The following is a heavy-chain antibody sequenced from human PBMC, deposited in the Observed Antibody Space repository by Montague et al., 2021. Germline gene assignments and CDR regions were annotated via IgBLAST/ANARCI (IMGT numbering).Heavy chain of an antibody. V-gene: IGHV3-74*01. CDR1: GFTFSNFW. J-gene: IGHJ4*01. D-gene: IGHD5-24*01. CDR3: VRDGDGFNFDY. Sequence: SLRLSCAASGFTFSNFWMHWVRQAPGKGLVWVSRIVGDGHYKNYADSVQGRFTISRDNAENTLYLQMDGLRVGDTAVCYCVRDGDGFNFDYWGHGTLVTVSS. CDR2: IVGDGHYK.